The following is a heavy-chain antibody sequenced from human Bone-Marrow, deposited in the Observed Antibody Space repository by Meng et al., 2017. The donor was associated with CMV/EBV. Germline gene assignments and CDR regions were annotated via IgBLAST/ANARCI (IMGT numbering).Heavy chain of an antibody. J-gene: IGHJ4*02. D-gene: IGHD5-24*01. CDR3: ARSLAGDGYNR. Sequence: ASVKVSGKASGYTFTSYDINWVRQATGQGLEWMGWMNPNSGNTGYAQKFQGRVTITRNTSISTAYMELSSLRSEDTAVYYCARSLAGDGYNRWGQGTLVTVSS. V-gene: IGHV1-8*03. CDR2: MNPNSGNT. CDR1: GYTFTSYD.